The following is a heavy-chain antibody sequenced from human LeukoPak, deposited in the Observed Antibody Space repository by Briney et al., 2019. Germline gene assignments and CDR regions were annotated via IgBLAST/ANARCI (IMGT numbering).Heavy chain of an antibody. V-gene: IGHV1-69*04. CDR2: IIPILGIA. D-gene: IGHD3-10*01. J-gene: IGHJ6*02. CDR1: GYTFTSYG. Sequence: GASVKVSCKASGYTFTSYGISWVRQAPGQGLEWMGRIIPILGIANYAQKFQGRVTITADKSTSTAYMELSSLRSEDTAVYYCARGGDMVRGVIGGMDVWGQGTTVTVSS. CDR3: ARGGDMVRGVIGGMDV.